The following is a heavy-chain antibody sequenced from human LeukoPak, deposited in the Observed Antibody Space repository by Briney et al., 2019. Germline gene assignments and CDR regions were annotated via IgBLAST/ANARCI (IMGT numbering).Heavy chain of an antibody. J-gene: IGHJ5*02. Sequence: SETLSLTCIVSGDSISSYYWGWIRQPAGKGLEWIGRIYVTGSTNYNPSLKSRVTMSIDTSKNQFSLKLNSVTAADTAVYYCARDLVTVARKWFDPWGQGILVTASS. CDR1: GDSISSYY. D-gene: IGHD4-23*01. V-gene: IGHV4-4*07. CDR2: IYVTGST. CDR3: ARDLVTVARKWFDP.